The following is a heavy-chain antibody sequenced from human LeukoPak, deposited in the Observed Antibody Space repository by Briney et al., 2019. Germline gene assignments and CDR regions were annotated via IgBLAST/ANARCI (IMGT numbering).Heavy chain of an antibody. D-gene: IGHD2-2*02. J-gene: IGHJ4*02. CDR3: ARDLPLPGLYDY. V-gene: IGHV1-2*02. CDR1: GYTFTGYY. Sequence: ASVKVSCKASGYTFTGYYMHWVRQAPGQGLEWMGWINLNSGGTKYAQKFQGRVTMTRDTSISTAYMELIRLRSDDTAVYYCARDLPLPGLYDYWGQGTLVTVSS. CDR2: INLNSGGT.